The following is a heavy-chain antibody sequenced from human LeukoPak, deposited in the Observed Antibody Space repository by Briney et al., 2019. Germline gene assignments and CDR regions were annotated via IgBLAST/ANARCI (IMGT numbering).Heavy chain of an antibody. D-gene: IGHD3-10*01. V-gene: IGHV3-23*01. CDR3: AKDLGVVTMVRGVPDYFDY. CDR1: GFTFSSYA. J-gene: IGHJ4*02. CDR2: ISGSGGST. Sequence: PGGSLRLSGAASGFTFSSYAMSWVRQAPGKGLEWVSAISGSGGSTYYADSVKGRFTISRDNSKNTLYLQMNSLRAEDTAVYYCAKDLGVVTMVRGVPDYFDYWGQGTLVTVSS.